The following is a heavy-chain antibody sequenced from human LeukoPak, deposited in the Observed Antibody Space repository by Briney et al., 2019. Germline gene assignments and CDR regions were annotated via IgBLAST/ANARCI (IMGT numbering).Heavy chain of an antibody. D-gene: IGHD6-6*01. V-gene: IGHV3-21*01. CDR2: ISSSSSYI. Sequence: ISSSSSYIYYADSVKGRFTISRDNAKNSLYLQMNSLRAEDTAVYYCARDRGSSSVFDYWGRGTLVTVSS. J-gene: IGHJ4*02. CDR3: ARDRGSSSVFDY.